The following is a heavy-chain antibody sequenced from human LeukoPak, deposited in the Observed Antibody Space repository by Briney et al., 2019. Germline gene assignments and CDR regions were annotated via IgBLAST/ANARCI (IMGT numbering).Heavy chain of an antibody. Sequence: ETLSLTCTVSGGSFSSSSYYWGWIRQPPGKGLEWIGSISYRGNNYHNPSVKSRAIMSVDTSKNQFSLKLSSVTAADTAVYYCARHVSTVRGYYMDVWGKGTTVTISS. CDR1: GGSFSSSSYY. V-gene: IGHV4-39*01. CDR3: ARHVSTVRGYYMDV. J-gene: IGHJ6*03. CDR2: ISYRGNN. D-gene: IGHD3-10*01.